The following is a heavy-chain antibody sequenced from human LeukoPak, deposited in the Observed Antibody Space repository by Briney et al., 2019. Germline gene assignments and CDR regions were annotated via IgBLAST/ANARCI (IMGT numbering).Heavy chain of an antibody. D-gene: IGHD3-10*01. CDR1: GGSFSGYY. CDR3: AKLRAITMVRGVTRYYFDY. CDR2: INHSGST. V-gene: IGHV4-34*01. J-gene: IGHJ4*02. Sequence: SETLSLTCAVYGGSFSGYYWSWIRQPPGKGLEWIGEINHSGSTNYNPSLKSRVTISVGTSKNQFSLKLSSVTAADTAVYYCAKLRAITMVRGVTRYYFDYWGQGTLVTVSS.